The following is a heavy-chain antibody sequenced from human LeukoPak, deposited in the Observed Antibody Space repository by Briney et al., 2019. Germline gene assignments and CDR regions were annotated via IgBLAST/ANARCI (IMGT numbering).Heavy chain of an antibody. CDR1: GGSLSGYF. Sequence: SETLSLTCAVYGGSLSGYFWNWVRQPPRKGREWIGEINHSRSTIDNPPLKSRVNISVDTHPNPYSPQLSALTAPDTHVYFFVRVLAIPPDYWGEGALVTVS. V-gene: IGHV4-34*01. J-gene: IGHJ4*02. CDR3: VRVLAIPPDY. D-gene: IGHD2-8*02. CDR2: INHSRST.